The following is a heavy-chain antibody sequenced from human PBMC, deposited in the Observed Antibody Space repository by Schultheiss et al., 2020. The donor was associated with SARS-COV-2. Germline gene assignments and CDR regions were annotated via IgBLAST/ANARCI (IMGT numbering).Heavy chain of an antibody. D-gene: IGHD5-18*01. CDR3: ARSGYSYGPFDY. V-gene: IGHV2-5*02. J-gene: IGHJ4*02. Sequence: SGPTLVKPTQTLTLTCTFSGFSLSTSGVGVGWIRQPPGKALEWLALIYWDDDKRYSTSLKTRLTISKDTSKNQVVLTMTNMDPVDTATYYCARSGYSYGPFDYWGQGTLVTVSS. CDR2: IYWDDDK. CDR1: GFSLSTSGVG.